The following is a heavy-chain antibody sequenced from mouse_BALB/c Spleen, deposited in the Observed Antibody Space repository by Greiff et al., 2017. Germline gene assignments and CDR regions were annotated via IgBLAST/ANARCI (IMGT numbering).Heavy chain of an antibody. CDR1: GYTFTDYY. V-gene: IGHV1-26*01. Sequence: VQLQQSGPELVKPGASVKISCKASGYTFTDYYMNWVKQSHGKSLEWIGLVNPNNGGTSYNQKFKGKATLTVDKSSSTAYMELRSLTSEDSAVYYCARERGWLLDWGQGTTLTVSS. CDR3: ARERGWLLD. J-gene: IGHJ2*01. CDR2: VNPNNGGT. D-gene: IGHD2-3*01.